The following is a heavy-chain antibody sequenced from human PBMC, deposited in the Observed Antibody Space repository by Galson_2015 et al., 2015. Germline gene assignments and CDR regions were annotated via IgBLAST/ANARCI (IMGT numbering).Heavy chain of an antibody. CDR1: GFTFSSYS. J-gene: IGHJ4*02. D-gene: IGHD4-17*01. CDR2: ISSSSSTI. V-gene: IGHV3-48*01. CDR3: ARGDDYGDYPG. Sequence: SLRLSCAASGFTFSSYSMNWVRQAPGKGLEWVSYISSSSSTIYYADSVKGRFTISRDNAKNSLYLQMNSLRAEDTAVYYCARGDDYGDYPGWGQGTLVTVSS.